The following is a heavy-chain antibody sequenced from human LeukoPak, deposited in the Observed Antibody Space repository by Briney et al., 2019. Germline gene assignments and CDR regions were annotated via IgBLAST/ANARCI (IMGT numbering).Heavy chain of an antibody. V-gene: IGHV4-34*01. J-gene: IGHJ5*02. CDR2: INHSGSA. CDR1: GGSFSNYY. D-gene: IGHD3-10*01. Sequence: PSETLSLTCAVYGGSFSNYYWTWIRQPPGKGLEWIGEINHSGSARYNPSLKSRVIISVDTSKNQFSLKLSSVTAADTAVYYCARGGYYGSGNDFRFDPWGQGTLVTVSS. CDR3: ARGGYYGSGNDFRFDP.